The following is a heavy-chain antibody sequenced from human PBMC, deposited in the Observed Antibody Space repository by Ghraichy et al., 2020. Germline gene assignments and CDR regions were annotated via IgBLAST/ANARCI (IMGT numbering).Heavy chain of an antibody. CDR2: TYYRSKWYN. Sequence: SQTLSLTCAISGDSVSSNSATWNWIRQSPSRGLEWLGRTYYRSKWYNDYAVSVKSRITINPDTSKNQFSLQLNSVTPEDTAVYFCARVLCSGGPCYHYFDYWGQGTLVTVSS. D-gene: IGHD2-15*01. CDR3: ARVLCSGGPCYHYFDY. CDR1: GDSVSSNSAT. J-gene: IGHJ4*02. V-gene: IGHV6-1*01.